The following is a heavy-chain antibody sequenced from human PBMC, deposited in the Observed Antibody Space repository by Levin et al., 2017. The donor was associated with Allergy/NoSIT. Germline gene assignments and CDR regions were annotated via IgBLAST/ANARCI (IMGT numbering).Heavy chain of an antibody. Sequence: PGGSLRLSCAASGFTFSSYWMHWVRQAPGKGLVWVSRINSDGTITGYADSVKGRFTISRDNAKNTLYLQMNSLRDDDTAVYYCARDLVGARTTFDYWGQGTLVTVSS. V-gene: IGHV3-74*01. CDR1: GFTFSSYW. J-gene: IGHJ4*02. D-gene: IGHD1-26*01. CDR3: ARDLVGARTTFDY. CDR2: INSDGTIT.